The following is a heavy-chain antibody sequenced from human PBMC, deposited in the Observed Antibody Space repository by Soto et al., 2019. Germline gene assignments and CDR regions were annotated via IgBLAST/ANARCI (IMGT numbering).Heavy chain of an antibody. Sequence: GGSLRLSCAASGFTFSNSAMTWVRQALGKGPEWVSSIGRTNNTHYADSVKGRFTISRDNSKNTLYLQMNSLRAEDTAVYYCAKDPNAGYYYDSSGYLDYWGQGTLVTVSS. V-gene: IGHV3-23*01. J-gene: IGHJ4*02. CDR1: GFTFSNSA. CDR2: IGRTNNT. CDR3: AKDPNAGYYYDSSGYLDY. D-gene: IGHD3-22*01.